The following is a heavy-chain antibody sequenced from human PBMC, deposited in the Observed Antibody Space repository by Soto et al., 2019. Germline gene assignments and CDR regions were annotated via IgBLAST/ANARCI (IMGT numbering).Heavy chain of an antibody. CDR2: IKSKTDGGTT. CDR3: TTVLSYSSSWYVGYYYGMDV. CDR1: GFTFSNAW. V-gene: IGHV3-15*07. J-gene: IGHJ6*02. Sequence: PGGSLRLSCAASGFTFSNAWMNWVRQAPGKGLEWVGRIKSKTDGGTTDYAAPVKGRFTISRDDSKNTLYLQMNSLKTEDTAVYYCTTVLSYSSSWYVGYYYGMDVWGQGTTVTVSS. D-gene: IGHD6-13*01.